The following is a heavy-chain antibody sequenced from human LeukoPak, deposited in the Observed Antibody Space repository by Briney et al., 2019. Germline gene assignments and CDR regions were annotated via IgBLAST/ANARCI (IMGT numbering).Heavy chain of an antibody. D-gene: IGHD2-15*01. J-gene: IGHJ3*02. V-gene: IGHV4-61*01. CDR3: AREVVAAPGAFDI. Sequence: SETLSLTCAVSGGSISSSNWWSWIRQPPGKGLEWIGYIYYSGSTNYNPSLKSRVTISVDTSENQFSLKLSSVTAADTAVYYCAREVVAAPGAFDIWGQGTMVTVSS. CDR1: GGSISSSNW. CDR2: IYYSGST.